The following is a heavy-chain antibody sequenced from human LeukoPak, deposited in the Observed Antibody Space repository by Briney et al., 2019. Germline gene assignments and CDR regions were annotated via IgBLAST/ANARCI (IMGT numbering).Heavy chain of an antibody. D-gene: IGHD3-22*01. Sequence: PGGSLRLSCAASGFTFSSYGMHWVRQAPGRGLEWVAFIRYDGSNKYYADSVKGRFTISRDNSKNTLYLQMNSLRAEDTAVYYCARDPPYYYDSSGLDDYWGQGTLVTVSS. V-gene: IGHV3-30*02. CDR1: GFTFSSYG. J-gene: IGHJ4*02. CDR2: IRYDGSNK. CDR3: ARDPPYYYDSSGLDDY.